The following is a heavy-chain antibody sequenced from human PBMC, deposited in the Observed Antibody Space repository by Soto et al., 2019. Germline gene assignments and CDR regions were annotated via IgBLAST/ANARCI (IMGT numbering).Heavy chain of an antibody. J-gene: IGHJ1*01. Sequence: EVQLVESGGGLVTPGGSLRLSCAASGFTFSSYSMNWVRQAPGKGLEWVSSISSSSIYIYSADSVTGRFAISRDNAKNSLFLQMNSLRAEDTAVYYCATQTQVTRNGEYFQHWGQGALVTVSS. CDR3: ATQTQVTRNGEYFQH. D-gene: IGHD2-15*01. CDR2: ISSSSIYI. CDR1: GFTFSSYS. V-gene: IGHV3-21*01.